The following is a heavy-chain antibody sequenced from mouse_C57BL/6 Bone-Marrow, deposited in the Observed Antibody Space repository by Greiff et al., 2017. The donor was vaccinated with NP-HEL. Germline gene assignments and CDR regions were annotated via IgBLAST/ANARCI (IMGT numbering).Heavy chain of an antibody. CDR1: GFNIKNTY. CDR3: ARSGCDGYYGFAY. D-gene: IGHD2-3*01. V-gene: IGHV14-3*01. J-gene: IGHJ3*01. Sequence: EVKLVESVAELVRPGASVKLSCTASGFNIKNTYMHWVKQRPEQGLEWIGRIDPANGNTKYAPKFQGKATITADTSSNTAYLQLSSLTSEDTAIYYCARSGCDGYYGFAYWGQGTLVTVSA. CDR2: IDPANGNT.